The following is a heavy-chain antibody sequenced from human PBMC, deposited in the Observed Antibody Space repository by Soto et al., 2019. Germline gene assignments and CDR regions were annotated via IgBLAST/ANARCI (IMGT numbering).Heavy chain of an antibody. Sequence: VESLKIPCQGSGYSFASDWIGWVRQMPGKDLEWMGIIYPGDSDTRYSPSFQGQVTISADKSLRTAYLQWTSLKASDTALYYCARTRSFTLGFYYDGMDVWGQGTTVTVSS. CDR3: ARTRSFTLGFYYDGMDV. J-gene: IGHJ6*02. D-gene: IGHD6-6*01. V-gene: IGHV5-51*01. CDR2: IYPGDSDT. CDR1: GYSFASDW.